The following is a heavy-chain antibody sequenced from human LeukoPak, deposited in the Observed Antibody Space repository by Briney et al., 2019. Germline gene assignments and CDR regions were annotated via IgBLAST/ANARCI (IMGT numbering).Heavy chain of an antibody. Sequence: GGSLRLSCAASGLAFSDFAMSWVHQAPGKGLQWVSGISGSSGRTYYADSVKGRFTISRDNSKNTLSLQMNSLRVEDTAVYYCAHIFFYGSESYGDYWGQGTLVTVSS. D-gene: IGHD3-10*01. CDR3: AHIFFYGSESYGDY. V-gene: IGHV3-23*01. J-gene: IGHJ4*02. CDR1: GLAFSDFA. CDR2: ISGSSGRT.